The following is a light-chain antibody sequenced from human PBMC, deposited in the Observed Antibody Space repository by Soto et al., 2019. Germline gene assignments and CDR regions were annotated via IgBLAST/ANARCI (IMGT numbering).Light chain of an antibody. J-gene: IGLJ1*01. CDR3: SSYTSNSTSYV. Sequence: QSALTQPASVSGSPGQSITISCTGTGRDVGGHKYVSWYQQHPDKAPKLLIFEVSNRPSGVSNRFSGSKSGNTASLTISGLQAEDEADYYCSSYTSNSTSYVFGSGTKLTVL. CDR2: EVS. V-gene: IGLV2-14*01. CDR1: GRDVGGHKY.